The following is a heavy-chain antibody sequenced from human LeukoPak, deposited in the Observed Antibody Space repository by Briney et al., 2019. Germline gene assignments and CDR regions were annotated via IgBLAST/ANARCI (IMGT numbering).Heavy chain of an antibody. J-gene: IGHJ4*02. V-gene: IGHV4-34*01. CDR1: GAALSEYY. CDR3: VRQGTNSGYYLLDY. Sequence: SETLSLTCAVYGAALSEYYWSWIRQSPGKGLERIGEVAHKGPTVYSPTLNRKYNPSFKSRVTMSVDPSKNQFSLKLTSVTVADTATYYCVRQGTNSGYYLLDYWGQGHLVIVSS. CDR2: VAHKGPTVYSPTLNR. D-gene: IGHD3-22*01.